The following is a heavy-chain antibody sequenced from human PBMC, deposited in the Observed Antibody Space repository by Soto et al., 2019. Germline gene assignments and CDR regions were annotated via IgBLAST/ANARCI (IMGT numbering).Heavy chain of an antibody. V-gene: IGHV4-34*01. D-gene: IGHD3-10*01. J-gene: IGHJ6*02. CDR1: GGSFSAYY. Sequence: SETLSLTCAVYGGSFSAYYWSWVRQPPGKGLEWIGEIYHSGSTNYNPSLKSRVTISVDKSKNQFSLKLSSVTAADTAVYYCARDPITMVRGAPQVGMDVWGQGTTVTVSS. CDR3: ARDPITMVRGAPQVGMDV. CDR2: IYHSGST.